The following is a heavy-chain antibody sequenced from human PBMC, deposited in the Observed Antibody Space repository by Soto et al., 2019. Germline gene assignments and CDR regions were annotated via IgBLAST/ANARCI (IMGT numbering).Heavy chain of an antibody. V-gene: IGHV3-30-3*01. Sequence: QVQLVESGGGVVQPGGSLRLSCAASGFTFSDYSMHWVRQAPGKGLEWVAVISYDGSDKYFADSVKGRFTISRDNSNNTLFLQMNSLRAEDTAVYYCARDPLGSGRADFDYWGQGTLVSVSP. CDR2: ISYDGSDK. CDR1: GFTFSDYS. D-gene: IGHD3-10*02. J-gene: IGHJ4*02. CDR3: ARDPLGSGRADFDY.